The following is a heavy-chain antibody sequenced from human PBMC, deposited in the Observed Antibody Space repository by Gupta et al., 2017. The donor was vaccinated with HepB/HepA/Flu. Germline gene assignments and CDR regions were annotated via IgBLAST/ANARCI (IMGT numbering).Heavy chain of an antibody. J-gene: IGHJ6*03. CDR1: GGNFRSFS. V-gene: IGHV1-69*01. CDR3: ARAAYQLRGTFTYYYMDV. CDR2: IIPSFGTA. D-gene: IGHD4-17*01. Sequence: QVQLVQSGAEVKIPGSSVKVSSKASGGNFRSFSLNWVRQAPGQGLEWMGGIIPSFGTAENAQKFQGRVTIIADESTKTVYMELRSLRSEDTAVYYCARAAYQLRGTFTYYYMDVWGKGTTVAVSS.